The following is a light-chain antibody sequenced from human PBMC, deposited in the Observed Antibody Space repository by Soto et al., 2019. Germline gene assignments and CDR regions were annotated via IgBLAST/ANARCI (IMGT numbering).Light chain of an antibody. V-gene: IGLV1-40*01. CDR1: SSNIGAGYD. J-gene: IGLJ2*01. CDR2: DNN. CDR3: QSYDRSLSGVV. Sequence: QSVLTQPPSVSGAPGQRVTISCTGSSSNIGAGYDVYWYQQLPGTAPKLLIYDNNNRPSGVPDRFSGSKSGTSASLAITGLQAEDEAGYYCQSYDRSLSGVVFGGGTKVTVL.